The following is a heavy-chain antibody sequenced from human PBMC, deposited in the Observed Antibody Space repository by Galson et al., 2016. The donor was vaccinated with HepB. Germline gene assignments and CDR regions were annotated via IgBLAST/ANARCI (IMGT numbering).Heavy chain of an antibody. V-gene: IGHV4-39*01. CDR3: GTSTGITEY. CDR2: FYSTGSA. Sequence: ETLSLTCTVSGGSISSGDTYWGWIRQPPGKGLDYIGNFYSTGSASYNPSLDSRVTISVDMSKNQFFLSLPSVPAADTAVYYCGTSTGITEYWGQGILVTVSS. CDR1: GGSISSGDTY. D-gene: IGHD1-7*01. J-gene: IGHJ4*02.